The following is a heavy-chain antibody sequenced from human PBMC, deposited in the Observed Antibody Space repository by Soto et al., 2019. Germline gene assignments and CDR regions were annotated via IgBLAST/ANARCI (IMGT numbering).Heavy chain of an antibody. CDR2: ISAYNGNT. D-gene: IGHD3-10*01. J-gene: IGHJ4*02. CDR1: GYTCTSYG. CDR3: ARDPGTRSDY. V-gene: IGHV1-18*01. Sequence: APVKVSCKASGYTCTSYGISWVRQAPGQGLEWMGWISAYNGNTNYAQKLQGRVTMTTDTSTSTAYMEVRSLRSDDTAVYYCARDPGTRSDYWGQGTLVTVSS.